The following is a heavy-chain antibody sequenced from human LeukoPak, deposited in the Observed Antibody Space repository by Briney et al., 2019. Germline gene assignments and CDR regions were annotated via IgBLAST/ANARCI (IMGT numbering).Heavy chain of an antibody. CDR1: GGSISSSNW. CDR3: ARSYNWNFIDY. Sequence: SETLSLTCAVSGGSISSSNWWSWVRQPPGKGLEWIGEIYHSGSTNYNPSLESRVTISVDTSKNQFSLKLSSVTAADTAVYYCARSYNWNFIDYWGQGTLVTVSS. J-gene: IGHJ4*02. CDR2: IYHSGST. D-gene: IGHD1-7*01. V-gene: IGHV4-4*02.